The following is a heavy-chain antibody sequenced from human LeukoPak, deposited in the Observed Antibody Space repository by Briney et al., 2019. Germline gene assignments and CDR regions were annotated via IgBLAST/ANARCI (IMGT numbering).Heavy chain of an antibody. CDR1: GFTFSSYG. V-gene: IGHV3-30*18. CDR2: ISYDGSNK. Sequence: GGSLRLSCAASGFTFSSYGMHWVRQAPGKGLEWVAVISYDGSNKYYADSVKGRFTISRDNSKNTLYLQMNSLRAEDTAVYYCAKAGDYGDYDYWGQGTLVTVSP. D-gene: IGHD4-17*01. J-gene: IGHJ4*02. CDR3: AKAGDYGDYDY.